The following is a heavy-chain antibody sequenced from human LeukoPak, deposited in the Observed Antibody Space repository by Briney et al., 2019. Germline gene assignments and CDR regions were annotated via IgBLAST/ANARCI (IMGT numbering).Heavy chain of an antibody. CDR1: GYIFTSYW. V-gene: IGHV5-10-1*01. Sequence: GESLKISCKGSGYIFTSYWISWVRQMPGKGLEWMGRIDPSDSYTNYSPSFQGHVTISADKSISTAYLQWSSLKASDTAMYYCARLYGSGSYYNVDAFDYWGQGTLVTVSS. J-gene: IGHJ4*02. CDR2: IDPSDSYT. D-gene: IGHD3-10*01. CDR3: ARLYGSGSYYNVDAFDY.